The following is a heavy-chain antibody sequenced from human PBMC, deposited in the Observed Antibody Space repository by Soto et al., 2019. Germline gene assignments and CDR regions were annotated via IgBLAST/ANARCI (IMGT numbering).Heavy chain of an antibody. CDR2: ISGSGGST. CDR3: AKETPISVKTFDY. V-gene: IGHV3-23*01. J-gene: IGHJ4*02. D-gene: IGHD2-21*01. CDR1: GFTFSSYA. Sequence: GGSLRLSCAASGFTFSSYAMSWVRQAPGKGLEWVSSISGSGGSTYYADSVKGRLTISRGNSKNTLYLQMNSLRAEDTAVYYCAKETPISVKTFDYWGQGTLVTVSS.